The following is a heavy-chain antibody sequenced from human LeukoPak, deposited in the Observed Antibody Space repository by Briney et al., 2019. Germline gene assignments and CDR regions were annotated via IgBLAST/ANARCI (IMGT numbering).Heavy chain of an antibody. V-gene: IGHV4-39*01. J-gene: IGHJ4*02. CDR1: GGFVSSSSYY. CDR3: ARHGGAAAAIDY. CDR2: IYYSGTT. Sequence: SETLSLTCTVSGGFVSSSSYYWGWIRQPPGKGLEWIGRIYYSGTTYYIPSLRSRITISVDTSKNQFSLKLNSVTAADTAVYYCARHGGAAAAIDYWGQGTLVTVSS. D-gene: IGHD6-13*01.